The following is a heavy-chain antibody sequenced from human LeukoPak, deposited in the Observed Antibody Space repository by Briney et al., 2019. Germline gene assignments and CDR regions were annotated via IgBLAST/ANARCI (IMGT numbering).Heavy chain of an antibody. D-gene: IGHD2-15*01. V-gene: IGHV7-4-1*02. CDR3: ARGGGNGIV. CDR2: INTNTRNP. CDR1: GYTFTRYA. Sequence: GASVKLSCKASGYTFTRYAMNWVRQAPRQGVEWLGWINTNTRNPTYAQGFTGRLVFSLYTSVSTAYLQINSLKAEDTAVYYCARGGGNGIVWGQGTTVTVSS. J-gene: IGHJ6*01.